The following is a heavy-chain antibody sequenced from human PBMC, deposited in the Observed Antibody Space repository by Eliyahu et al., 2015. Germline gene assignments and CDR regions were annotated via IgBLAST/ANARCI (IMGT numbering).Heavy chain of an antibody. CDR3: ARGDKYYYDSSGYPY. Sequence: VQLVESGGGLVKPGGSXRLSCXASGFPFXSYSMNWVRQAPGKGLXWVSSISSSSSYIYYADSVKGRFTISRDNAKNSLYLQMNSLRAEDTAVYYCARGDKYYYDSSGYPYWGQGTLVTVSS. V-gene: IGHV3-21*01. CDR1: GFPFXSYS. CDR2: ISSSSSYI. J-gene: IGHJ4*02. D-gene: IGHD3-22*01.